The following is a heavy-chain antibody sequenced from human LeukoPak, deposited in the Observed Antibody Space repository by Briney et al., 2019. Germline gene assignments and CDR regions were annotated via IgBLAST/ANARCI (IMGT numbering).Heavy chain of an antibody. CDR3: AREAYYYGSGNLRYDY. V-gene: IGHV4-39*07. D-gene: IGHD3-10*01. CDR2: IYTSGST. CDR1: GGSISSSSYY. J-gene: IGHJ4*02. Sequence: PSETLSLTCTVSGGSISSSSYYWGWIRQPPGKGLEWIGRIYTSGSTNYNPSLKSRVTMSVDTSKNQFSLKLSSVTAADTAVYYCAREAYYYGSGNLRYDYWGQGTLVTVSS.